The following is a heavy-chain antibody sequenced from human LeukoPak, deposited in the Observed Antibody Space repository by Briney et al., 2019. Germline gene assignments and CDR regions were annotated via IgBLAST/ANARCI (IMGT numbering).Heavy chain of an antibody. CDR3: ARDRAAAGGSPFDY. J-gene: IGHJ4*02. V-gene: IGHV1-69*06. CDR1: GGTFSIYA. CDR2: IIPIFGTA. D-gene: IGHD6-13*01. Sequence: SVKVSCKASGGTFSIYAISWVRQAPGQGGEWMGGIIPIFGTANYAQKFQGRVTITADKATSTAYMELSSLRSEDTAVYYCARDRAAAGGSPFDYWGQGTLVTVSS.